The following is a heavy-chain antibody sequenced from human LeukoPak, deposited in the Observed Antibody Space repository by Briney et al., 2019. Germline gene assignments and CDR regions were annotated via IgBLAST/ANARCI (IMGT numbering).Heavy chain of an antibody. V-gene: IGHV3-23*01. CDR2: ISGSGGST. CDR3: AKAPVFTAAIEGIDY. Sequence: GGSLRLSCAASGFTFSNYAMSWVRQAPGKGLEWVSAISGSGGSTYYADSVKGRFTISRDTSKNTLSLQMNGLRVEDTAVYYCAKAPVFTAAIEGIDYWGQGTLVTVSS. D-gene: IGHD2-2*01. J-gene: IGHJ4*02. CDR1: GFTFSNYA.